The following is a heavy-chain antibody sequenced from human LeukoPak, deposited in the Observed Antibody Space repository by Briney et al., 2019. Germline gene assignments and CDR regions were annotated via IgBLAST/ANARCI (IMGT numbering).Heavy chain of an antibody. CDR3: ARGGIMFDP. J-gene: IGHJ5*02. CDR1: GDSISSYY. D-gene: IGHD1-26*01. Sequence: SETLSLTCTVSGDSISSYYWSWIRQPPGKGLEWIGYIYYSGSTNYNPSLKSRVTISVDTSKNQFSLKLSSVTAADTAVFYCARGGIMFDPWGQGTPVTVSS. CDR2: IYYSGST. V-gene: IGHV4-59*01.